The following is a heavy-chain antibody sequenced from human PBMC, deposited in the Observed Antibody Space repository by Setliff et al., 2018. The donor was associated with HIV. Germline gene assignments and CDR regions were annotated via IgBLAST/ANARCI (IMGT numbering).Heavy chain of an antibody. CDR2: ISAYNGNT. V-gene: IGHV1-18*01. CDR3: VRLTADRTNYYYYMDV. CDR1: GYTFTSYG. J-gene: IGHJ6*03. D-gene: IGHD2-8*01. Sequence: ASVKVSCKASGYTFTSYGLNWVRQAPGQGLEWMGWISAYNGNTNFAQKFRGRVAMTTDISTNTAYMEVRSLSFDDTAVYYCVRLTADRTNYYYYMDVWGKGTTVTVSS.